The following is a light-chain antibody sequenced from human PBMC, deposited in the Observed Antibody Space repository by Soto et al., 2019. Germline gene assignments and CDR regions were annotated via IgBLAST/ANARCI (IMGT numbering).Light chain of an antibody. CDR3: QQRSNWPIT. V-gene: IGKV3D-20*02. Sequence: EIVLTQSPGTLSLSPGERATLSCRASQSVSSTYLAWYQHRPGQAPRLLIYGASSRATGIPARFSGSGSGTDFTLTISSLEPEDFAVYYCQQRSNWPITFGQGTRLEIK. CDR1: QSVSSTY. J-gene: IGKJ5*01. CDR2: GAS.